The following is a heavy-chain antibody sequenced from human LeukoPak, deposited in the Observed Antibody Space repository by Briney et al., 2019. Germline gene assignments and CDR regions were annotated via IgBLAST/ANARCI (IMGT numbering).Heavy chain of an antibody. CDR1: GGSISSYY. CDR2: IYYSGST. D-gene: IGHD6-19*01. Sequence: PSETLSLTCTVSGGSISSYYWSWIRQPPGKGLEWIGYIYYSGSTNYNPSLKSRVTISVDTSKNQFSLKLSSVTAADTAVYYCARDLLTSPQYSSGWYDAFDIWGQGTMVTVSS. V-gene: IGHV4-59*01. CDR3: ARDLLTSPQYSSGWYDAFDI. J-gene: IGHJ3*02.